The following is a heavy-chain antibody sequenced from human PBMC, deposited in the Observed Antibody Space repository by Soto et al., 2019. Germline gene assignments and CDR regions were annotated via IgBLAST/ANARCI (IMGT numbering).Heavy chain of an antibody. V-gene: IGHV4-39*01. Sequence: SETLSLTCTVSGGSISSSSYYWGWIRQPPGKGLEWIGSIYYSGSTYYNPSLKSRVTISVDTSKNQFSLKLSSVTAADTAVYYCARHDSSGMGSHGMDVWGQGTTVTVSS. CDR1: GGSISSSSYY. D-gene: IGHD6-19*01. CDR3: ARHDSSGMGSHGMDV. J-gene: IGHJ6*02. CDR2: IYYSGST.